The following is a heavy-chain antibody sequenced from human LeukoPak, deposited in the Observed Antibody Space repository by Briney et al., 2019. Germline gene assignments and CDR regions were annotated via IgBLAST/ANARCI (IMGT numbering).Heavy chain of an antibody. V-gene: IGHV1-8*01. J-gene: IGHJ4*02. CDR1: GYTFTCYD. D-gene: IGHD6-13*01. CDR2: MNLNSGNT. CDR3: ARFGGIAAAGSNQDY. Sequence: ASVKVSCKATGYTFTCYDINWVRPASGQGGEWMGWMNLNSGNTGYAQKFRGRVTMTRNTAIIAAYMELSSLRSEHTAVYHCARFGGIAAAGSNQDYWGQGTLVTVSS.